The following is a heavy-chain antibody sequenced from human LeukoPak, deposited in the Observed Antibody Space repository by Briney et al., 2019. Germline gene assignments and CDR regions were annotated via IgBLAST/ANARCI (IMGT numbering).Heavy chain of an antibody. D-gene: IGHD5-18*01. Sequence: PGGSLRLSCAASGFTFSRHAMHWVRQASGKGLEYISSISDNGGSTFYANSVKGGFTISRDNSNNMLYLQMGSLRVEDMAVYYCSRGLDRGYAYGPLEWGQGDLVTVSS. V-gene: IGHV3-64*01. J-gene: IGHJ4*02. CDR2: ISDNGGST. CDR1: GFTFSRHA. CDR3: SRGLDRGYAYGPLE.